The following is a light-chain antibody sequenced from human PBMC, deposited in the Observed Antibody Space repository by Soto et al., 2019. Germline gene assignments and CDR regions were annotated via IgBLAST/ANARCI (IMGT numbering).Light chain of an antibody. J-gene: IGKJ4*01. Sequence: EFVLTQSPGTLSLSPGERATLSCRATQSVSSSYLAWYQQKPGQAPRILIYGASTMATGIPDRFSGSGSGTDFTLTISRLETEDFAVYYCQQYGSSPPLTFGGGTKVEIK. CDR1: QSVSSSY. CDR2: GAS. CDR3: QQYGSSPPLT. V-gene: IGKV3-20*01.